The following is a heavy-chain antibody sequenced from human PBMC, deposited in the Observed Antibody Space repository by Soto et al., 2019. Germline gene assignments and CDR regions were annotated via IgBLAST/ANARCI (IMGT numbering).Heavy chain of an antibody. CDR1: GGTFSSYA. J-gene: IGHJ6*03. V-gene: IGHV1-69*13. CDR2: IIPIFGTA. Sequence: GASVKVSCKASGGTFSSYAISWVRQAPGQGLEWMGGIIPIFGTANYAQKFQGRVTTTADESTSTAYMELSSLRSEDTAVYYCARGGVDYGDYKSYYYYYMDVWGKGTTVTVSS. CDR3: ARGGVDYGDYKSYYYYYMDV. D-gene: IGHD4-17*01.